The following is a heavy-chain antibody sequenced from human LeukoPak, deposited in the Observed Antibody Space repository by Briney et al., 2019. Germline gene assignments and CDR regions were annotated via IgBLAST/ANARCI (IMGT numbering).Heavy chain of an antibody. V-gene: IGHV3-23*01. CDR3: ARGGIVVVNFRAFDI. D-gene: IGHD3-22*01. CDR1: GFTFSSYG. Sequence: PGGSLRLSCAASGFTFSSYGMSWVRQAPGKGLEWVSAISGSGGSTYYADSVKGRFTISRDNSKNTLYLQMNSLRAEDTAVYYCARGGIVVVNFRAFDIWGQGTMVTVSS. CDR2: ISGSGGST. J-gene: IGHJ3*02.